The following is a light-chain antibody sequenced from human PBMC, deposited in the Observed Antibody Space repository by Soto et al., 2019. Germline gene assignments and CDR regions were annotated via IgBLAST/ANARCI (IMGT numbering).Light chain of an antibody. CDR2: DNN. CDR1: SSNIGSNS. V-gene: IGLV1-44*01. J-gene: IGLJ3*02. Sequence: QSVLTQPPSASGTPGQRVIISCSGSSSNIGSNSVSWYQQLQGTAPKLLIYDNNQWPSGVPDRFSGSKSGTSASLASSGLQYEDEADYYYAAWDARLNSWRFGGGTKLTFL. CDR3: AAWDARLNSWR.